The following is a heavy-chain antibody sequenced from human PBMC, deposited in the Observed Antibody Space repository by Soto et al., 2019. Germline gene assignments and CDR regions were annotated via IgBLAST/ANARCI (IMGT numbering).Heavy chain of an antibody. D-gene: IGHD3-16*01. J-gene: IGHJ4*02. Sequence: QVQLVESGGGVVQPGRSLRLSCAASGFTFSSYAMHWVRQAPGKGLEWVAVISYDGSNKYYADSVKGRFTISRDNSKNTLYLHMNSLSAEDTAVYYCARDMSRSYLDYWCQGTLGTVSS. CDR3: ARDMSRSYLDY. CDR2: ISYDGSNK. CDR1: GFTFSSYA. V-gene: IGHV3-30-3*01.